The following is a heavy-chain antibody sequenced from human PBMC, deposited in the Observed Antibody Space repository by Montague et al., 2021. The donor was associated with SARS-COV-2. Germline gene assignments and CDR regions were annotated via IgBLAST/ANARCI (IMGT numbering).Heavy chain of an antibody. D-gene: IGHD6-13*01. J-gene: IGHJ6*02. CDR1: GDSVSSNNAA. V-gene: IGHV6-1*01. Sequence: CAISGDSVSSNNAAWNWIRQSPSRGLEWLGRTNYRSKWHYDYAVSVKSRILIIPNTSENQFSLQPNSVTPEDTAVYYCARDAHIGSTWPLSGYGMDVWGQGTTVTVSS. CDR3: ARDAHIGSTWPLSGYGMDV. CDR2: TNYRSKWHY.